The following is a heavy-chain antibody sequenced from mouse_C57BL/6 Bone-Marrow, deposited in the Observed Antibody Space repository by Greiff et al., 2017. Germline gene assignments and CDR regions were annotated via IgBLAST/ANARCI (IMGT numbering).Heavy chain of an antibody. CDR1: GYTFTNYW. CDR3: ARWDYGNYDWYFDV. D-gene: IGHD2-1*01. Sequence: QVQLQQSGAELVRPGTSVKMSCKASGYTFTNYWIGWAKQRPGHGLEWIGDIYPGGGYTNYNAKFTGKATLTADKSSRPAYLLLSSLTSNDSAIYYCARWDYGNYDWYFDVWGTGTTVTVSS. V-gene: IGHV1-63*01. CDR2: IYPGGGYT. J-gene: IGHJ1*03.